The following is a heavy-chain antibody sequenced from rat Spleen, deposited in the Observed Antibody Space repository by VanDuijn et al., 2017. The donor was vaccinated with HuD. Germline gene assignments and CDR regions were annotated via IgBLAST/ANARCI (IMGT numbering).Heavy chain of an antibody. CDR1: GFIFSNYH. CDR2: ISSGGGNT. V-gene: IGHV5S13*01. D-gene: IGHD1-6*01. CDR3: ARKGILRPGGDYFDY. J-gene: IGHJ2*01. Sequence: EVQLVESGGGLVQPGRSLKLSCAASGFIFSNYHMAWVRQAPTKGLEWVASISSGGGNTYYRDSVKGRFTISRDNAKNTQYLQMDSLRSEDTATYYCARKGILRPGGDYFDYWGQGVMVTVSS.